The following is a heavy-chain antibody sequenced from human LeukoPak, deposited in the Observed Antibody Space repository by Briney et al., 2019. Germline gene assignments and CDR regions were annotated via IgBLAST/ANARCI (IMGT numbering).Heavy chain of an antibody. CDR1: GFTFSSYW. D-gene: IGHD6-6*01. CDR2: IKQDGSEK. V-gene: IGHV3-7*01. J-gene: IGHJ4*02. Sequence: GGSLRLSCAASGFTFSSYWMSWVRQAPGKGLEWVANIKQDGSEKYYVDSVEGRFTISRDNAKNSLYLQMNSLRAEDTAVYYCARGGIAARPNGYFDYWGQGTLVTVSS. CDR3: ARGGIAARPNGYFDY.